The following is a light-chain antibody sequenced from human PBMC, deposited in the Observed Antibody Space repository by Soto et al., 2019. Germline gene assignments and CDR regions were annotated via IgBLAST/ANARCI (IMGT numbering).Light chain of an antibody. J-gene: IGKJ1*01. CDR1: QSVSNY. Sequence: EIVLTQSPATLSLSPGERVTLSCRASQSVSNYLAWYQQKPGQAPRLLIYDASNRVTGIPARFSGSGSGTDFTLTISRLEPGDFAVYYCQQYGSSPWTFGQGTKVDIK. V-gene: IGKV3-11*01. CDR2: DAS. CDR3: QQYGSSPWT.